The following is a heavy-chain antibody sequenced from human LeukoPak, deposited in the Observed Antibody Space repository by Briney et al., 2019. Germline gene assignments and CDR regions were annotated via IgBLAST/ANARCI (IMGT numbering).Heavy chain of an antibody. CDR3: ARATAFQGSDY. J-gene: IGHJ4*02. CDR1: GFTFSDYY. CDR2: ISGSGDST. Sequence: GGSLRLSCAASGFTFSDYYMSWIRQAPGKGLEWVSGISGSGDSTYYADSVKGRFTISRDNSKNTLYLQMNSLRAEDTAVYYCARATAFQGSDYWGQGTLVTVSS. V-gene: IGHV3-23*01. D-gene: IGHD2-21*02.